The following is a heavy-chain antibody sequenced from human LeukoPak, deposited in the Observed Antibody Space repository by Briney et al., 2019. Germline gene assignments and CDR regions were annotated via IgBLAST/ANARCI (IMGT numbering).Heavy chain of an antibody. Sequence: ASVKVSCRASGYTFIGYDMHWVRRARGHGLEWMGWINSNCGSTNYAQKFQGRVTITRDTSISTSYMELSRLRSDDTAVYYCAKIAAARTSFDYCGQGTLVTVSS. D-gene: IGHD6-13*01. CDR3: AKIAAARTSFDY. CDR1: GYTFIGYD. J-gene: IGHJ4*02. CDR2: INSNCGST. V-gene: IGHV1-2*02.